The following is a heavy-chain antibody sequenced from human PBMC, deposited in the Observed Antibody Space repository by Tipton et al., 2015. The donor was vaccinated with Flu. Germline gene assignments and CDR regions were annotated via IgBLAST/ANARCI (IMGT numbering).Heavy chain of an antibody. Sequence: TLSLTCSVSGGSIASGSYYWAWIRQPAGKGFEWIGRIYTSGSVNYNPSLDSRLTISMDPSRNQLSLRLTSVTAADTAVYYCARRDYSNYVSEPKSWFDPWGQGTLVTVSS. V-gene: IGHV4-61*02. J-gene: IGHJ5*02. CDR3: ARRDYSNYVSEPKSWFDP. CDR1: GGSIASGSYY. D-gene: IGHD4-11*01. CDR2: IYTSGSV.